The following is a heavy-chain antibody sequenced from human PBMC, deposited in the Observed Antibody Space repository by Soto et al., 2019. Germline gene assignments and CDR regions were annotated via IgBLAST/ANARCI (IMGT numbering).Heavy chain of an antibody. D-gene: IGHD3-22*01. J-gene: IGHJ4*02. Sequence: GGSLRLSCAASGFTFSNYAMSWVRQAPGKGLEWVSAFSGSGDSTFYADSVKGRFTVSRDNSKKTLYLQLNSLRDEDTAVYYCARDAGELPVVTVGVFVFWGRGALVTVSS. V-gene: IGHV3-23*01. CDR3: ARDAGELPVVTVGVFVF. CDR1: GFTFSNYA. CDR2: FSGSGDST.